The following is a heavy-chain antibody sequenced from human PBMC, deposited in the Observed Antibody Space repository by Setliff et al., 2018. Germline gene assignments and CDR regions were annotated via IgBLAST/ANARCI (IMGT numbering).Heavy chain of an antibody. Sequence: SETLSLTCGVSGYSISSGHFWGWIRQPPGKGLEWLGNIFHSGSTYYNPSLQSRVSVSLDTSKNHFSLRLTSMTAADTAVYYCATPGRDDLDSPFEPFDIWGQGTMVTVSS. J-gene: IGHJ3*02. CDR3: ATPGRDDLDSPFEPFDI. V-gene: IGHV4-38-2*01. D-gene: IGHD3-3*01. CDR1: GYSISSGHF. CDR2: IFHSGST.